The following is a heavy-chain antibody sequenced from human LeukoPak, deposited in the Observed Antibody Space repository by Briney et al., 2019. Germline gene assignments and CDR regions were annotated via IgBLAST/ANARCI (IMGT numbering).Heavy chain of an antibody. CDR1: GGSISSSSYY. Sequence: SETLSLTCTVSGGSISSSSYYWGWIRQPPGKGLEWIGSIYYSGSTYYNPSLKSRVTISVDTSKNQFSLKLSSVTAADTAVYYCASPMISLWGQGTLATVSS. J-gene: IGHJ4*02. CDR2: IYYSGST. D-gene: IGHD3-16*01. CDR3: ASPMISL. V-gene: IGHV4-39*01.